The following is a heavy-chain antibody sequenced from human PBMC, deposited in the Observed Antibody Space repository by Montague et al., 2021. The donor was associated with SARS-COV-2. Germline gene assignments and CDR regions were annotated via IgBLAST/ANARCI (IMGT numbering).Heavy chain of an antibody. J-gene: IGHJ3*02. CDR3: ARGWNYAFDI. D-gene: IGHD1-7*01. CDR2: TYYGSSWNT. CDR1: GDSVSRNNPA. Sequence: CAISGDSVSRNNPAWNWIRQSPSRGLEWLGRTYYGSSWNTDYAVSVKSRITISPDTSKNQFSLQLNSVTPEDTAVYYCARGWNYAFDIWSQGTMVTVSS. V-gene: IGHV6-1*01.